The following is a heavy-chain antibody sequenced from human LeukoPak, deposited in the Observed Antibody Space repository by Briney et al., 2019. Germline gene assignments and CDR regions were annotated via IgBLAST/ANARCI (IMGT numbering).Heavy chain of an antibody. CDR2: INRGGNEK. CDR1: GFTFSTYW. J-gene: IGHJ1*01. CDR3: ARAPDLDSSGYYYRFFQH. V-gene: IGHV3-7*05. Sequence: GGSLRLSCAASGFTFSTYWMSWVRQAPGKGLEWVANINRGGNEKYYMDSVKGRFTISRDNAKNSLYLQMNSLRAENTAVYCCARAPDLDSSGYYYRFFQHWGQGTLVTVSS. D-gene: IGHD3-22*01.